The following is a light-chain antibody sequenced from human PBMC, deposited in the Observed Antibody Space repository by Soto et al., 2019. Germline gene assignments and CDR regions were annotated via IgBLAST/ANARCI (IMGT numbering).Light chain of an antibody. CDR2: KAS. Sequence: DIQMTQSPSTLSASVGDRVTITCRACQSISSWLAWYQQKPGKAPKLLIYKASSLESGVPSRFSGSGSGTEFTLTISSLQPDEFATYYCQQYNIYWTFGQGTKVEI. V-gene: IGKV1-5*03. J-gene: IGKJ1*01. CDR3: QQYNIYWT. CDR1: QSISSW.